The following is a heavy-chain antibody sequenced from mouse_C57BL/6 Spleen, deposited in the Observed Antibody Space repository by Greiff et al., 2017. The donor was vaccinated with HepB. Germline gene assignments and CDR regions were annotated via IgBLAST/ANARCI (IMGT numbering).Heavy chain of an antibody. CDR3: ARGYGSSPSYWYFDV. CDR1: GYTFTSYW. J-gene: IGHJ1*03. CDR2: IDPNSGGT. Sequence: VQLQQPGAELVKPGASVKLSCKASGYTFTSYWMHWVKQRPGRGLEWIGRIDPNSGGTKYNEKFKSKATLTVDKPSSTAYMQLSSLTSEDSVVYYCARGYGSSPSYWYFDVWGTGTTVTVSS. D-gene: IGHD1-1*01. V-gene: IGHV1-72*01.